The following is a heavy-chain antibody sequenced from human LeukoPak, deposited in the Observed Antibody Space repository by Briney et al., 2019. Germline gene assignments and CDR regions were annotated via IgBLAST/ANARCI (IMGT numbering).Heavy chain of an antibody. CDR3: ARGHGSGSYRGAEYFQH. Sequence: SETLSLTCTVSGGSISSYYWSWIRQPPGKGLEWIGYIYYSGSTNYNPSLKSRVTISVDTSKNQFSLKLSSVTAADTAVYYCARGHGSGSYRGAEYFQHWGQGTLVTVSS. D-gene: IGHD3-10*01. CDR2: IYYSGST. V-gene: IGHV4-59*01. CDR1: GGSISSYY. J-gene: IGHJ1*01.